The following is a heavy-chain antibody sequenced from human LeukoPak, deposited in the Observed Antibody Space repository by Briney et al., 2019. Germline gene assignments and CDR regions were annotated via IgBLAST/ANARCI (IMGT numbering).Heavy chain of an antibody. Sequence: EASVKVSCKASGYTLTELAMHWVRQAPGKGLEWVGGFDPDGGKTNYAQKFQGRVTMTEDTSTDTAYMELSSLRSEDTAVYYCATRAVAAAGADYWGQGTLVTVSS. CDR2: FDPDGGKT. CDR3: ATRAVAAAGADY. CDR1: GYTLTELA. V-gene: IGHV1-24*01. D-gene: IGHD6-13*01. J-gene: IGHJ4*02.